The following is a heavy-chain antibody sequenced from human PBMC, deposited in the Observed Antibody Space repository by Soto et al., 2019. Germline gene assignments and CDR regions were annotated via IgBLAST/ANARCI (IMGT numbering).Heavy chain of an antibody. J-gene: IGHJ6*02. CDR1: GGSISSYY. D-gene: IGHD3-10*01. CDR3: ARVWAGYYYYGMNV. V-gene: IGHV4-59*01. CDR2: IYYSGST. Sequence: SETLSLTCTASGGSISSYYWSWIRQPPGKGLEWIGYIYYSGSTNYNPSLKSRVTISVDTSKNQCSLKLSSVTAADTAVYYCARVWAGYYYYGMNVWGQGTTVTVS.